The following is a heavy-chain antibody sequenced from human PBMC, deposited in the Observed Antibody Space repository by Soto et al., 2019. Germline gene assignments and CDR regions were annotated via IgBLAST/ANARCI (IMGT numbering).Heavy chain of an antibody. CDR3: TTDHIPSNDYYYGMDV. Sequence: PGGSLRLSCAASGFTFSNAWMNWIRQAPGKGLEWVGRIKTKTDGGTTDYAAPVKGRFTISRDDSKNTLYLQMNSQKTDDTAVYNCTTDHIPSNDYYYGMDVWGQGTTVTVSS. J-gene: IGHJ6*02. V-gene: IGHV3-15*07. D-gene: IGHD1-1*01. CDR2: IKTKTDGGTT. CDR1: GFTFSNAW.